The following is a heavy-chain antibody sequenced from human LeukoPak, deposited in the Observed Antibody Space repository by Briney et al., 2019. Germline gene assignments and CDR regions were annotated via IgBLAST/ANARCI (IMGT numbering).Heavy chain of an antibody. V-gene: IGHV4-34*01. CDR3: AREWGRNWFDP. D-gene: IGHD1-26*01. J-gene: IGHJ5*02. CDR2: TNHSGST. CDR1: GGSFSGYY. Sequence: SETLSLTCAVYGGSFSGYYWSWIRQPPGKGLEWIGETNHSGSTNYNPSLKSRVTISVDTSKNQFSLKLSSVTAADTAVYYCAREWGRNWFDPWGQGTLVTVSS.